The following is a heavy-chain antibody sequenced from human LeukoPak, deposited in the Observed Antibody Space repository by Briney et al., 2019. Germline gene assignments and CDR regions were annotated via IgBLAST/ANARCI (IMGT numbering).Heavy chain of an antibody. CDR2: IYTSGST. CDR3: ARDYYDSSGYPYFDY. Sequence: SETLSLTCTVSGGSISTYYWSWIRQHAGKGLEWIGRIYTSGSTNYNPSLKSRVTMSVDTSKNQFSLKLSSVTAADTAVYYCARDYYDSSGYPYFDYWGQGTLVTVSS. V-gene: IGHV4-4*07. CDR1: GGSISTYY. D-gene: IGHD3-22*01. J-gene: IGHJ4*02.